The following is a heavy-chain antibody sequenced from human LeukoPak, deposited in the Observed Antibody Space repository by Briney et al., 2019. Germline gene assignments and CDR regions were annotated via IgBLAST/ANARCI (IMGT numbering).Heavy chain of an antibody. V-gene: IGHV1-8*01. D-gene: IGHD6-19*01. J-gene: IGHJ4*02. Sequence: GASVKVSCKASGYTFSSYDINWVRQATGQGLEWMGWMNPHSGNTGYAEKFQGRVTMTRNTSITTAYMDLSSLTSEDTAVYYCARGPHTSGWPQQYYWGQGTLVTVSS. CDR2: MNPHSGNT. CDR3: ARGPHTSGWPQQYY. CDR1: GYTFSSYD.